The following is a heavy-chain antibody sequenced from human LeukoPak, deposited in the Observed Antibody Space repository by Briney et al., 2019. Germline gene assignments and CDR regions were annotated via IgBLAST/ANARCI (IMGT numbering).Heavy chain of an antibody. Sequence: RESLKISFKGSGYSFTSYWIGWVRQMPGKGLEWMGIIYPGDSDTRYSPSFQGQVTISADKSISTAYLQWSSLKASDTAMYYCARTPDYGGNFFLGWFDPWGQGTLVTVSS. J-gene: IGHJ5*02. CDR1: GYSFTSYW. CDR2: IYPGDSDT. D-gene: IGHD4-23*01. V-gene: IGHV5-51*01. CDR3: ARTPDYGGNFFLGWFDP.